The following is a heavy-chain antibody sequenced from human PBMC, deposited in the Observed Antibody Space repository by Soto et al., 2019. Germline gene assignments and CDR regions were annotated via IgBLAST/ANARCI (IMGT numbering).Heavy chain of an antibody. J-gene: IGHJ4*02. Sequence: HPGGSLRLSCAASGFTFSSYEMNWVRQAPGKGLEWVSYISSSGSTIYYADSVKGRFTISRDNAKNSLYLQMNSLRAEDTAVYYCARASLRRNSWGYWGQGTLVTVSS. V-gene: IGHV3-48*03. CDR1: GFTFSSYE. D-gene: IGHD4-4*01. CDR2: ISSSGSTI. CDR3: ARASLRRNSWGY.